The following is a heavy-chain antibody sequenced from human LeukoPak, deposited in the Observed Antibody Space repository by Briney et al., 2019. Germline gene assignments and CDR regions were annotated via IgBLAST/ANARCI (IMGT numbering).Heavy chain of an antibody. Sequence: GGSLRLSCAASGFTVSSNYMSWVRQAPGKGLEWVSVIYSGGRTYYADSVKGRFTISRDNSKKTLYLQMNSLRAEETAVYYCARGYCSGGTCYPVWFDYWGQGTLVTVSS. V-gene: IGHV3-53*01. CDR1: GFTVSSNY. CDR3: ARGYCSGGTCYPVWFDY. J-gene: IGHJ4*02. CDR2: IYSGGRT. D-gene: IGHD2-15*01.